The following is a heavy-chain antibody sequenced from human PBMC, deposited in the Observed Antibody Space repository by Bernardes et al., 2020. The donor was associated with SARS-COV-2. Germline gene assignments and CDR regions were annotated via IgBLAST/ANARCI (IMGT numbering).Heavy chain of an antibody. CDR2: IIPIFGTT. D-gene: IGHD2-2*01. CDR1: GGPINMFV. V-gene: IGHV1-69*13. CDR3: ARGRDIVVEPSDSDASDV. J-gene: IGHJ3*01. Sequence: SVKVSCKASGGPINMFVMSWVRQAPGRRLEWMGGIIPIFGTTHYAQKFQGRVTITADESTSTAYLELRSLRSEDTAIYFCARGRDIVVEPSDSDASDVWGQGTMVTVST.